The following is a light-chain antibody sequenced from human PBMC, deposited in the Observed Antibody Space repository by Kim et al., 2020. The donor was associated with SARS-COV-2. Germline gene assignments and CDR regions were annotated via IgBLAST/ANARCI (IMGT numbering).Light chain of an antibody. CDR3: QQYDSSPYS. V-gene: IGKV3-20*01. CDR1: QSVGSSL. Sequence: EIVLTQSPGTLSLSPGVRATLSCRASQSVGSSLLAWYQQKPGQAPRLLIYEAFKRVAGIPDRFSGSGSGTDFTLTISRPEPEDFAMYYCQQYDSSPYSFGQGTKLEI. J-gene: IGKJ2*03. CDR2: EAF.